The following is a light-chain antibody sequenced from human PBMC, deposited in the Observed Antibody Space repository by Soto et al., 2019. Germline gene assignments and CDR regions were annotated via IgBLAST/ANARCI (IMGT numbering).Light chain of an antibody. CDR2: DVS. Sequence: QSALTQPASVSGSPGQSITISCTGTRSDVGGFNYVSWYQQHPGKAPKLIIYDVSHRPSGIADRFSGSKSGHTASLTISGLQAEDEAEYYCSSYTDTGTLVFGGGTKLTVL. CDR1: RSDVGGFNY. V-gene: IGLV2-14*03. J-gene: IGLJ2*01. CDR3: SSYTDTGTLV.